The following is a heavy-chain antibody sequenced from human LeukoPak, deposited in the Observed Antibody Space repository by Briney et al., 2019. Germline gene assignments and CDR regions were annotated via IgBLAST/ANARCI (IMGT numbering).Heavy chain of an antibody. Sequence: SETLSLTCTVSGDSISINYNWGWIRQPPGKGLEWIGGIFYSGATYYSPSLKSRVTISVDTSKNQFSLKLSSMTAANTAVYYCVRHRRWLLFPHYWGQGTLVTVSS. J-gene: IGHJ4*02. CDR2: IFYSGAT. V-gene: IGHV4-39*01. D-gene: IGHD2-21*02. CDR1: GDSISINYN. CDR3: VRHRRWLLFPHY.